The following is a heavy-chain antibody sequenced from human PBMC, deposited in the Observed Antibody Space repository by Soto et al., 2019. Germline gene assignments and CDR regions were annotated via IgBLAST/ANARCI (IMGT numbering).Heavy chain of an antibody. CDR2: ISYDGSNK. CDR1: GFTFSSYA. D-gene: IGHD4-17*01. V-gene: IGHV3-30-3*01. J-gene: IGHJ3*02. Sequence: GGSLRLSCVASGFTFSSYAMHWVRQAPGKGLEWVAVISYDGSNKYYADSVKGRFTISRDNSKNTLYLQMNSLRAEDTAVYYCAREMTTMGDAFDIWGQGTMVTVSS. CDR3: AREMTTMGDAFDI.